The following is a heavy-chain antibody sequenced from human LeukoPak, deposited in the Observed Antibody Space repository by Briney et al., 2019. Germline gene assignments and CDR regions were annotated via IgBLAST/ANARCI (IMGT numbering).Heavy chain of an antibody. CDR1: GGSFSGYY. J-gene: IGHJ4*02. D-gene: IGHD2-15*01. Sequence: SETLSLTCAVYGGSFSGYYWSWIRQPPGKGLEWIGEINHSGSTNYNPSLKSRVTISVDPSKNQFSLKLSSVTAADTAVYSCARGLSCSGGSRYGPWGQGTLVTVSS. CDR2: INHSGST. CDR3: ARGLSCSGGSRYGP. V-gene: IGHV4-34*01.